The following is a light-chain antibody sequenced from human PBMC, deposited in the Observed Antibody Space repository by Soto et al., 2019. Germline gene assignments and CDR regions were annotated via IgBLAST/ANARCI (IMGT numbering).Light chain of an antibody. CDR3: QHYDSFPHT. J-gene: IGKJ2*01. V-gene: IGKV1-5*01. CDR1: QSISSW. CDR2: HAS. Sequence: DIQMTQSPSTLSASVGDRVTITCRASQSISSWLAWYQQKPGIAPKLLIYHASNLDSGVPSRFSGSGYGTEFTLTISSLQPDDFATYYRQHYDSFPHTFGQGAKLEIK.